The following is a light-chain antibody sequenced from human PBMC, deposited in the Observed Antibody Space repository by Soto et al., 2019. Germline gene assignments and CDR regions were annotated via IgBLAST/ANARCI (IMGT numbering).Light chain of an antibody. CDR3: QQSYSSPPT. J-gene: IGKJ1*01. CDR1: QSISNH. V-gene: IGKV1-39*01. Sequence: IQMTQSPSSLSASVGDSITITCRASQSISNHLNWYQQKPGKAPKLLIFAASSLQSGVPSRFSGSRSGPDFTLTISSLQPEDFATYYCQQSYSSPPTFGQGTKVDIK. CDR2: AAS.